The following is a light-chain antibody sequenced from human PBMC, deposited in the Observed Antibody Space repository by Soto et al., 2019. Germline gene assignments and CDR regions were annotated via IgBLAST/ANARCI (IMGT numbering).Light chain of an antibody. J-gene: IGKJ5*01. CDR3: QQSYSTQIT. CDR1: QSISTY. V-gene: IGKV1-39*01. Sequence: DIQMTQSPPSLSASVGDRVTITCRASQSISTYLNWYQQKPGKAPKLLIYAASTLQSGVPSRFSGSGSGTDFTLIISSLQPEDFATYYCQQSYSTQITFGQGTRLEIK. CDR2: AAS.